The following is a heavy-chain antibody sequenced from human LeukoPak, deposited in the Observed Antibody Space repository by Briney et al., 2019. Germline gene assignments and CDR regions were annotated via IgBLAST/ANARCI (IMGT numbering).Heavy chain of an antibody. CDR2: IYTSGST. D-gene: IGHD3-10*01. Sequence: SETLSLTCTVSGGSISSYYWSWIRRPAGKGLEWIGRIYTSGSTNYNPSLKSRVTMSVDTSKNQLSLKLNSVTAADTAVYYCARAVRGRIAAGGKDYYNYMDVWGKGTTVTVSS. J-gene: IGHJ6*03. CDR1: GGSISSYY. V-gene: IGHV4-4*07. CDR3: ARAVRGRIAAGGKDYYNYMDV.